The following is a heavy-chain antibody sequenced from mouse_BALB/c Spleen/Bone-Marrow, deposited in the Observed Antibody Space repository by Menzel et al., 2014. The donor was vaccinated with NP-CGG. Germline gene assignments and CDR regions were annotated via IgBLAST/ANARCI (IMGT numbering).Heavy chain of an antibody. CDR3: ARLRQLGLRTIDY. V-gene: IGHV1-15*01. D-gene: IGHD3-2*01. Sequence: VKLVESGAELVRPGASVKLSCKALGYTFIDYEIHWVKQTPVHGLEWIGAIHPGSGGTAYNRKFKGKATLTADKYSSTVYMELSSLTSEDSVVYYCARLRQLGLRTIDYWGQGTTLTVSS. CDR1: GYTFIDYE. CDR2: IHPGSGGT. J-gene: IGHJ2*01.